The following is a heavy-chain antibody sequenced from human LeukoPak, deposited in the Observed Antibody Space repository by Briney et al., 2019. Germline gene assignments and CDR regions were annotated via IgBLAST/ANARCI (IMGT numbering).Heavy chain of an antibody. CDR2: IYYSGST. J-gene: IGHJ5*02. D-gene: IGHD3-3*01. CDR3: ARDFHDFWSGPLSNWFDP. V-gene: IGHV4-59*01. Sequence: PSETLSLTCTVSGGSISSYYWSWIRQPPGKGLEWIGYIYYSGSTNYNPSLKSRVTISVDTSKNQFSLKLSSVTAADTAVYYCARDFHDFWSGPLSNWFDPLGQGTLVTVSS. CDR1: GGSISSYY.